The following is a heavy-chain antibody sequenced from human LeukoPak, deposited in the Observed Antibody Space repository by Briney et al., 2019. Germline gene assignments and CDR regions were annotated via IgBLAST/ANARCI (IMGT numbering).Heavy chain of an antibody. Sequence: ASVKVSCKASGYTFTNYYIHWVRQAPGQGLECMGIINPSGGSTSYAQKFQGRVTMTRDMSTSTVYMELSSLRSEDTAVYYCATGSMYYDILTGRAVRYYYYMDVWGKGTTVTVSS. CDR3: ATGSMYYDILTGRAVRYYYYMDV. CDR2: INPSGGST. J-gene: IGHJ6*03. CDR1: GYTFTNYY. V-gene: IGHV1-46*01. D-gene: IGHD3-9*01.